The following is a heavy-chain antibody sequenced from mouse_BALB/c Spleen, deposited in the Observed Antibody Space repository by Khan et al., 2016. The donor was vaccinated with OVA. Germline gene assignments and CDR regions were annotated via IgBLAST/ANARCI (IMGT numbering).Heavy chain of an antibody. V-gene: IGHV2-6-1*01. CDR3: ARQAYEEYNVMDY. CDR2: LWGGGST. D-gene: IGHD1-1*01. Sequence: QVQLKQSGPGLVAPSQSLSITCTISGFSLANYGLHWVRQPPGKGLEWLVLLWGGGSTSYNSVLNSRLTVSTDYSRSPVLLKMTSPQSELTAMYVCARQAYEEYNVMDYWGQGTSGTVSS. J-gene: IGHJ4*01. CDR1: GFSLANYG.